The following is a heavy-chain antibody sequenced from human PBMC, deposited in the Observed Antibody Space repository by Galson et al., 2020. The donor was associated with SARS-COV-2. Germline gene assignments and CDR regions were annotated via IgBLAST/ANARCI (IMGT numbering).Heavy chain of an antibody. CDR2: IYYSGST. D-gene: IGHD3-10*01. V-gene: IGHV4-59*13. J-gene: IGHJ5*02. CDR1: GGSISSYY. Sequence: SETLSLTCTVSGGSISSYYWSWIRQPPGKGLEWIGYIYYSGSTNYNPSLKSRVTISVDTSKNQFSLKLSSVTAADTAVYYCARAGYVGPGSYYRNANWFDPWGQGTLVTVSS. CDR3: ARAGYVGPGSYYRNANWFDP.